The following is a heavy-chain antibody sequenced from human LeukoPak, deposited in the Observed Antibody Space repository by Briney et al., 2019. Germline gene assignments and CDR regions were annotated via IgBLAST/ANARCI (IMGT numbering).Heavy chain of an antibody. J-gene: IGHJ3*02. CDR3: ARLHHSGGKSGALDI. V-gene: IGHV4-31*03. Sequence: SQTLSLTCTVSGGSISSGGYYWSWIRQHPGKGLEWIGYIYYSGSTYYNPSLKSRFTISLDKSKKQFSLKLSTVTAADTAVYYCARLHHSGGKSGALDIWGQGTMVTVSS. D-gene: IGHD4-23*01. CDR2: IYYSGST. CDR1: GGSISSGGYY.